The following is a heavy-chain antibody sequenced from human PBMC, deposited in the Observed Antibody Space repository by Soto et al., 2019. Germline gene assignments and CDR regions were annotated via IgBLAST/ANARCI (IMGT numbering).Heavy chain of an antibody. V-gene: IGHV3-21*01. CDR2: ISSISSFI. J-gene: IGHJ4*02. CDR1: GFTFSSYS. CDR3: ARGELLSPFDY. Sequence: PGGSLRLSCAASGFTFSSYSMNWVRQAPGKWLEWVLSISSISSFIYYADSVKGRFTISRDNAKNSLFLQMNSLRAEDTAVYYCARGELLSPFDYWGQGTLVTVSS. D-gene: IGHD1-26*01.